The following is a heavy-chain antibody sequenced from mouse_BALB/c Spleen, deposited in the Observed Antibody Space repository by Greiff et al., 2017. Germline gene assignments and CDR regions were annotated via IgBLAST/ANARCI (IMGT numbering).Heavy chain of an antibody. CDR2: ISNLAYSI. J-gene: IGHJ4*01. CDR3: ARDLYYAMDY. V-gene: IGHV5-15*02. CDR1: GFTFSDYG. Sequence: EVKLVESGGGLVQPGGSRKLSCAASGFTFSDYGMAWVRQAPGKGPEWVAFISNLAYSIYYADTVTGRFTISRENAKNTLYLEMSSLRSEDTAMYYCARDLYYAMDYWGQGTSVTVSS.